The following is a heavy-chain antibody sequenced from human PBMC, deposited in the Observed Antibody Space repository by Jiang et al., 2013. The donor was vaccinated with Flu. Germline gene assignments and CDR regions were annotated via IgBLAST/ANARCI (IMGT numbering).Heavy chain of an antibody. D-gene: IGHD6-19*01. CDR1: GGSFSGYY. Sequence: LLKPSETLSLTCAVYGGSFSGYYWSWIRQPPGKGLEWIGEINHSGSTNYNPSLKSRVTISVDTSKNQFSLKLSSVTAADTAVYYCARQFPRWLVRRGWFDPWGQGTLVTVSS. J-gene: IGHJ5*02. V-gene: IGHV4-34*01. CDR2: INHSGST. CDR3: ARQFPRWLVRRGWFDP.